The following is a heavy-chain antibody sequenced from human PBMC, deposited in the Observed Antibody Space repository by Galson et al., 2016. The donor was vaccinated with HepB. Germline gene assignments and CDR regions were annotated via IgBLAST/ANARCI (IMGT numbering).Heavy chain of an antibody. CDR3: VKDRGFATMDW. D-gene: IGHD3-10*01. CDR2: VYHTGST. Sequence: SETLSLTCSVSGGSITSSGDYWTWIRQPPGRGLEWIGAVYHTGSTYYNPPLTSRVTLSIDTSRNQFSLRVNSVTAADTAMYYCVKDRGFATMDWWGQGALVTVSS. CDR1: GGSITSSGDY. J-gene: IGHJ4*02. V-gene: IGHV4-39*07.